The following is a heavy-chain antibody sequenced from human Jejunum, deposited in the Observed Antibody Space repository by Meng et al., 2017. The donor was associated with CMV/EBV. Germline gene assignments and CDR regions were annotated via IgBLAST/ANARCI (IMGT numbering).Heavy chain of an antibody. CDR1: FSCYW. Sequence: FSCYWMSWVRQAPGKGLEWVANIKQDGSEKCYVDSVKGRFTISRDKAKNSLYLQMNSLRVEDTAVCCCARDASSNQEQWLRQLDYWGQGTLVTVSS. D-gene: IGHD5-12*01. J-gene: IGHJ4*02. V-gene: IGHV3-7*01. CDR2: IKQDGSEK. CDR3: ARDASSNQEQWLRQLDY.